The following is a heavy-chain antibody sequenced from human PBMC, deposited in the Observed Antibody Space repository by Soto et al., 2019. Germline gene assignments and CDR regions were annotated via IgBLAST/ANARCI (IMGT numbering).Heavy chain of an antibody. Sequence: QVQLQESGPGLVKPSETLSLTCTVSGGSISSYYWSWIRQPPGKGLEWIGYIYYSGSTNYNPSLKSRVTISVDTSKNQFSLKLSSVTAADTAVYYCAREGDYGGNFRGLDYWGQGTLVTVSS. CDR2: IYYSGST. CDR3: AREGDYGGNFRGLDY. CDR1: GGSISSYY. J-gene: IGHJ4*02. D-gene: IGHD4-17*01. V-gene: IGHV4-59*01.